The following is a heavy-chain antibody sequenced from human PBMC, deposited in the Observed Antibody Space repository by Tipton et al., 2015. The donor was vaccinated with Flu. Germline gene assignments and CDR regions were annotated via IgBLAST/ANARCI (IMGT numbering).Heavy chain of an antibody. CDR3: ARRDFSNYVSDPKNWFDP. CDR2: IYTTGST. D-gene: IGHD4-11*01. Sequence: TLSLTCTVSGGSISSGSYYWSWIRQPAGKGLEWIGRIYTTGSTNYNPSLKSRVTISVDTSKNRFSLRLSSVTAADTAVYYCARRDFSNYVSDPKNWFDPWGQGTLVTVSS. CDR1: GGSISSGSYY. V-gene: IGHV4-61*02. J-gene: IGHJ5*02.